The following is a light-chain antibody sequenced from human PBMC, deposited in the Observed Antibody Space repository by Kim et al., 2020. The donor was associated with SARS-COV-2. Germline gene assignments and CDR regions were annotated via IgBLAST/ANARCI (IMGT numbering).Light chain of an antibody. V-gene: IGLV2-14*03. CDR2: DVS. J-gene: IGLJ1*01. CDR3: CSYTRDSTYV. Sequence: QSALTQPASVSGSPGQSITISCTGTRGDVGGYNYVFWYQKHPGRAPTLIISDVSQRPPGVSDRFSGSKSGNTASLTISGLQVDDEADYFCCSYTRDSTYVFGTGTKVTVL. CDR1: RGDVGGYNY.